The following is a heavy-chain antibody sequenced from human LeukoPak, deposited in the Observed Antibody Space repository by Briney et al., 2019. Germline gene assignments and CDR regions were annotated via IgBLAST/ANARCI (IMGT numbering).Heavy chain of an antibody. CDR3: ARDQDGDYRKAVDY. Sequence: PGGSLRLSCAASGFTFSSYEMNWVRQAPGKGLEWVSYISSSGSTIYYADSVKGRFTISRDNAKNSLYLQMNSLRAEDTAVYYCARDQDGDYRKAVDYWGQGTLVTVSS. V-gene: IGHV3-48*03. D-gene: IGHD4-17*01. CDR2: ISSSGSTI. J-gene: IGHJ4*02. CDR1: GFTFSSYE.